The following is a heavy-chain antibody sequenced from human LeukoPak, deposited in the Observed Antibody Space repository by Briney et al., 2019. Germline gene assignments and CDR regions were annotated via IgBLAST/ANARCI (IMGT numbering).Heavy chain of an antibody. CDR1: GGSFSGYY. Sequence: SETLSLTCGVSGGSFSGYYWSWIRQPPGRGLEWIGEINDSGSTKYNPSLKSRVTISIDTSKNQFSLKLNSVTAADTAVYYCAKHRGAAGWRSFDIWGQGTMVTVSS. J-gene: IGHJ3*02. CDR3: AKHRGAAGWRSFDI. CDR2: INDSGST. D-gene: IGHD6-13*01. V-gene: IGHV4-34*01.